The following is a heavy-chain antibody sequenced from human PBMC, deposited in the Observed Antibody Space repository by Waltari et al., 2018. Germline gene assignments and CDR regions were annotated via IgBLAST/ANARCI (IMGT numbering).Heavy chain of an antibody. J-gene: IGHJ4*02. V-gene: IGHV3-21*01. CDR1: GFTFSSYS. CDR3: ARVGRGIAVAGAGPFDY. D-gene: IGHD6-19*01. CDR2: SSSSSSYI. Sequence: EVQLVESGGGLVKPGGSLRLSCAASGFTFSSYSMNWVRQAPGKGLEWVSSSSSSSSYIYYADSVKGRFTISRDNAKNSLYLQMNSLRAEDTAVYYCARVGRGIAVAGAGPFDYWGQGTLVTVSS.